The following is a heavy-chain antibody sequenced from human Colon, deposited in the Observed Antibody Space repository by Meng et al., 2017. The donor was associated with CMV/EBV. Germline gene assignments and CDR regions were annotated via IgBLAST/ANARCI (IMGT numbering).Heavy chain of an antibody. Sequence: GESLKISCAASGFTFSSHWMHWVRQAPGKGLVSVSRINTDGSYVTYADSVKGRFTISRDNAKNTLYLQMNSLRAEDTAFYYCMTEAPGGDYWGQGTLVTVSS. J-gene: IGHJ4*02. V-gene: IGHV3-74*03. D-gene: IGHD1-14*01. CDR1: GFTFSSHW. CDR3: MTEAPGGDY. CDR2: INTDGSYV.